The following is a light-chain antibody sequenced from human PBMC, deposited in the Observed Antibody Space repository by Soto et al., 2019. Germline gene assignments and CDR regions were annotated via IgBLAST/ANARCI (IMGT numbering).Light chain of an antibody. J-gene: IGKJ5*01. V-gene: IGKV1-5*01. Sequence: VRMPHSPSSLSSSVGDSCSMTCRASQNIRNLLAWYQQKPGKAPKPLIYDASTLKTGVPSRFSGSGSGSEFNFTITGLQPDDFATYFCQQYNTYSTFGQGTRLEI. CDR1: QNIRNL. CDR3: QQYNTYST. CDR2: DAS.